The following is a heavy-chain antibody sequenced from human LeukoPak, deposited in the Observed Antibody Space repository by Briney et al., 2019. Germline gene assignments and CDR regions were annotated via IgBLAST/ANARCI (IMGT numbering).Heavy chain of an antibody. D-gene: IGHD1-26*01. J-gene: IGHJ4*02. CDR1: GFTFSSYA. Sequence: GRSLRLSCAASGFTFSSYAMHWVRQAPGKGLEWVAVISYDGSNKYYADSVKGRFTISRDNSKNTLYLQMNSLRAEDTAVYYCARDPGYRGSPRPYYFDYWGQGTLVTVSS. V-gene: IGHV3-30-3*01. CDR3: ARDPGYRGSPRPYYFDY. CDR2: ISYDGSNK.